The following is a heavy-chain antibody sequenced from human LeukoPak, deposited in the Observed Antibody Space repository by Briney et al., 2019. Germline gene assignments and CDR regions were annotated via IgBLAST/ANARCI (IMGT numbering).Heavy chain of an antibody. D-gene: IGHD4-17*01. CDR3: ARASVTTPLYYFDY. Sequence: SETLTLTCAVSGGSISSGGYAWSWIRQPPGKGLEWIGYIYHSGSTYYNPSLKSRVTISVDRSKNQFSLKLSSVTAADTAVYYCARASVTTPLYYFDYWGQGTLVTVSS. CDR2: IYHSGST. J-gene: IGHJ4*02. CDR1: GGSISSGGYA. V-gene: IGHV4-30-2*01.